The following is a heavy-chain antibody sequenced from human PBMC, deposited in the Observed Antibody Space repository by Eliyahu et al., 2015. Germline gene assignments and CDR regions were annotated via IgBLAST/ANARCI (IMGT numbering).Heavy chain of an antibody. V-gene: IGHV3-11*06. J-gene: IGHJ4*02. D-gene: IGHD6-13*01. CDR1: GFSFNDYY. Sequence: QVHLVESGGRLVEPGGSLRLSCVVSGFSFNDYYMSWIRQAPGKGLEWVSYISTTTNYTNYADSVRGRFTISRDDTKNSVFLQMNNLRVEDTAVYYCARNLATSGSHWGQGTLVTVSS. CDR3: ARNLATSGSH. CDR2: ISTTTNYT.